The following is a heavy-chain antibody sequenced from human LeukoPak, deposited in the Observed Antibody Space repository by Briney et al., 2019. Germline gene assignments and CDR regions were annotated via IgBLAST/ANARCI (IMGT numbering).Heavy chain of an antibody. CDR1: GFTFSSYE. CDR2: ILCSGSTI. Sequence: GGSLRLSCAASGFTFSSYEMKWVRQAPGKGLEWVSYILCSGSTIYYADSVKGRFTISRNKAKNSLYLQMNSLRAEDTTVYYWAREGATTLEYWGQGSLVTVSS. CDR3: AREGATTLEY. D-gene: IGHD1-26*01. J-gene: IGHJ4*02. V-gene: IGHV3-48*03.